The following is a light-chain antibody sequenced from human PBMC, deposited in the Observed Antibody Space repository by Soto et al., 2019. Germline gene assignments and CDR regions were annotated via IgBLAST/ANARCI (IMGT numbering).Light chain of an antibody. Sequence: EIVLTQAPLSLPVTPGEPASISCKSSQSILHRNGYNYLDWYLQKPGQSPQLLIYLGSTRASGVPDRFSGGGSGTDFTLKISRVEAEDVGVYYCMQALQSPWTFGQGTKVEVK. CDR1: QSILHRNGYNY. CDR3: MQALQSPWT. J-gene: IGKJ1*01. CDR2: LGS. V-gene: IGKV2-28*01.